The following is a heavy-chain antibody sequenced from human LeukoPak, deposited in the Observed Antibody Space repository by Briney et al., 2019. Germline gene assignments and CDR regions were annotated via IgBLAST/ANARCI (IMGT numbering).Heavy chain of an antibody. V-gene: IGHV1-18*04. CDR1: GPTYTSYG. CDR2: ISAYNGNT. D-gene: IGHD2-2*01. J-gene: IGHJ4*02. Sequence: ASGKVSGKAAGPTYTSYGISWVRQAPGQGLGWMEWISAYNGNTNYAQKLQGRVTMTTDTSTSTAYMELRSLRSDDTAVYYCARDRCSSTSCYFDYWGQGTLVTVSS. CDR3: ARDRCSSTSCYFDY.